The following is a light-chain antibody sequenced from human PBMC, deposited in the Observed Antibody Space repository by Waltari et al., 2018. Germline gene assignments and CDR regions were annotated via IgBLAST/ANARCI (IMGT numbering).Light chain of an antibody. CDR2: GAS. Sequence: RGSQSLTKRYLAWYQQKHGQAPRLVIYGASSRAAGIPDRFSGSGSGTDFTLTISRLEPEDFAVYYCQQYGSSIMYTFGQGTKLEIK. V-gene: IGKV3-20*01. CDR3: QQYGSSIMYT. CDR1: QSLTKRY. J-gene: IGKJ2*01.